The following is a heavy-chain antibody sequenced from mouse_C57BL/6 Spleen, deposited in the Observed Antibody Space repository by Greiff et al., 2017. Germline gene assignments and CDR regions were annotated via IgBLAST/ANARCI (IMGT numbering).Heavy chain of an antibody. D-gene: IGHD1-2*01. Sequence: VQLQQSGPELVKPGASVKISCKASGYSFTSYSIHWVKQRPGQGLEWIGWIYPGSGNTKYNEKFKGEATLTADTSSSTAYMQLSSLTSEDSAVYYCARNGEDWSYAMDYWGQGTSVTVSS. J-gene: IGHJ4*01. V-gene: IGHV1-66*01. CDR2: IYPGSGNT. CDR3: ARNGEDWSYAMDY. CDR1: GYSFTSYS.